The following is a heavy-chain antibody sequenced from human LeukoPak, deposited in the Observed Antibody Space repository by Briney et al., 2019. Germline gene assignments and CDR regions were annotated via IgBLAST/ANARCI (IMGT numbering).Heavy chain of an antibody. D-gene: IGHD3-10*01. J-gene: IGHJ5*02. CDR2: IIPIFGTA. CDR3: ARVGELTGFHP. CDR1: GGTFSSYA. V-gene: IGHV1-69*05. Sequence: ASVKVSCKASGGTFSSYAISWVRQAPGQGLEWMGGIIPIFGTANYAQKFQGRVPITTDESTSTAYTELSSLRSEDTAVYYCARVGELTGFHPWGQGTLVTVSS.